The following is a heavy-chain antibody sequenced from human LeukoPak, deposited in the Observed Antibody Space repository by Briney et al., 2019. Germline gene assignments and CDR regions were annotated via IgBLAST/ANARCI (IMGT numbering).Heavy chain of an antibody. D-gene: IGHD1-26*01. CDR3: AREIIVGATTFDAFDY. CDR2: INPNSGGT. CDR1: GGTFSSYA. J-gene: IGHJ4*02. Sequence: ASVKVSCKASGGTFSSYAISWVRQAPGQGLEWMGWINPNSGGTNYAQKFQGRVTMTRDTSISTAYMELSRLRSDDTAVYYCAREIIVGATTFDAFDYWGQGTLVTVSS. V-gene: IGHV1-2*02.